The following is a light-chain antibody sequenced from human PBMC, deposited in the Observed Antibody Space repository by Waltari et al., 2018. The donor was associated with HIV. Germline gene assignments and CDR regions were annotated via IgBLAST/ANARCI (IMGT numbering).Light chain of an antibody. CDR2: GKD. CDR1: SLRRYA. V-gene: IGLV3-19*01. CDR3: DSRDTNDKHHV. Sequence: SSDLTQDPVVSVALGQTVRITFQGDSLRRYAANVYQQKPGQAPVVVMYGKDNRPSGIPDRFSGSSSGNTGSLTITGAQAEDEAVYYCDSRDTNDKHHVFGTGTKVTV. J-gene: IGLJ1*01.